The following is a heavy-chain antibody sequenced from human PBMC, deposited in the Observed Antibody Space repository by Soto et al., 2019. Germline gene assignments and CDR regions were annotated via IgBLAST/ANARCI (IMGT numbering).Heavy chain of an antibody. CDR3: ARDKDFGDYTFDL. J-gene: IGHJ4*02. D-gene: IGHD4-17*01. CDR2: LYTFGEG. CDR1: GLDVKAIY. V-gene: IGHV3-53*01. Sequence: EVSLAESGGGVIHPGGSLRLSCAVSGLDVKAIYMSWLRRAPGKGLEWVAGLYTFGEGYYADFAAGRFTIARHESENTLLLEMIDLKIEDTAIYYCARDKDFGDYTFDLWGQGTLFTVSS.